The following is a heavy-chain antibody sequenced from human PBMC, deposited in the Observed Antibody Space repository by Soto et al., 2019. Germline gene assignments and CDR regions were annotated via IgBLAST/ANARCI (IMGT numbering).Heavy chain of an antibody. CDR1: GGSISSYY. J-gene: IGHJ6*03. CDR3: AILYLEWLTNYYYYMDV. D-gene: IGHD3-3*01. Sequence: SETLSLTCTVSGGSISSYYWGWIRQPPGKGLEWIGHIFYTGSTNYGSTNYNPSLQSRVTISVDTSKNQFSLKLSSVTAADTAVYYCAILYLEWLTNYYYYMDVWGKGTTVTVSS. CDR2: IFYTGSTNYGST. V-gene: IGHV4-59*08.